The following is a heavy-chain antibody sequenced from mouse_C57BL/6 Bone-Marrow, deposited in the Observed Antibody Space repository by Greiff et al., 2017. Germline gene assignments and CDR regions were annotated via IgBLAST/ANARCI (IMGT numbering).Heavy chain of an antibody. CDR2: ISSGGSYT. CDR1: GFTFSSYG. V-gene: IGHV5-6*01. CDR3: ARRGYGNYPWFAY. Sequence: DVHLVESGGDLVKPGGSLKLSCAASGFTFSSYGMSWVRQTPDKRLEWVATISSGGSYTYSPDSVKGRFTISRDNAKNTLYLQMSSLKSEDTAMYYCARRGYGNYPWFAYWGQGTLVTVSA. J-gene: IGHJ3*01. D-gene: IGHD2-10*02.